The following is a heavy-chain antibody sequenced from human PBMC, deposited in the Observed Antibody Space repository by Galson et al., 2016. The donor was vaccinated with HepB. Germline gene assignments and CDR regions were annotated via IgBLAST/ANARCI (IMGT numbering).Heavy chain of an antibody. V-gene: IGHV4-4*02. D-gene: IGHD4/OR15-4a*01. Sequence: ETLSLTCGVSDGSISNSHWWTWVRQPPGKGLEWIGEIYHSGPTNYNPSLQSRVTISIDRSKNQFSLKLTSVTAADTAIYYCGRILDYWYGVDVWGQGTTVTVSS. J-gene: IGHJ6*02. CDR1: DGSISNSHW. CDR2: IYHSGPT. CDR3: GRILDYWYGVDV.